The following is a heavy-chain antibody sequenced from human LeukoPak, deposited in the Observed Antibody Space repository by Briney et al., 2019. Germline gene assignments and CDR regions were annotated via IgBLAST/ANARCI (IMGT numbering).Heavy chain of an antibody. CDR3: ARATGWPKRSGTFNYYYGLDV. J-gene: IGHJ6*02. CDR2: IYHSGSR. V-gene: IGHV4-30-4*01. CDR1: GDSISSGGYY. Sequence: SETLSLTCTVSGDSISSGGYYWSWIRQPPGKDLEWIGYIYHSGSRYYNPSLKTRVSISNDASKNQFSLKLISVTAADTAIYFCARATGWPKRSGTFNYYYGLDVSGQGTTVTVSS. D-gene: IGHD3-10*01.